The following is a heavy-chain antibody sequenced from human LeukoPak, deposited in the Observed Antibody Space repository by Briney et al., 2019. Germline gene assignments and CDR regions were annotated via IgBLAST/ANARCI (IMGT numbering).Heavy chain of an antibody. CDR1: GLTFNNYW. D-gene: IGHD1-26*01. J-gene: IGHJ4*02. CDR2: INSDGSST. Sequence: SGGSLRLSCAASGLTFNNYWMHWVRQAPGKGLVWVSRINSDGSSTSYADSVKGRFTISRDNAKNTLYLQMNSLRAEDTAVYYCAREVGATKGFDYWGQGTLVTVSS. CDR3: AREVGATKGFDY. V-gene: IGHV3-74*01.